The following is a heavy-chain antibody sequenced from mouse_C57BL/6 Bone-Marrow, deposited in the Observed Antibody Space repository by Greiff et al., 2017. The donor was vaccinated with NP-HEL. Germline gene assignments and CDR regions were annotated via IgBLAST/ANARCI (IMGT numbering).Heavy chain of an antibody. CDR1: GYTFTDYY. V-gene: IGHV1-26*01. CDR2: INPNNGGT. Sequence: EVQLQQSGPELVKPGASVKISCKASGYTFTDYYMNWVKQSHGKSLEWIGDINPNNGGTSYNQKFKGKATLTVDKSSNTAYMQLSSLTSEDSAVYFCARWAGLAYWGQGTLVTVSA. CDR3: ARWAGLAY. J-gene: IGHJ3*01.